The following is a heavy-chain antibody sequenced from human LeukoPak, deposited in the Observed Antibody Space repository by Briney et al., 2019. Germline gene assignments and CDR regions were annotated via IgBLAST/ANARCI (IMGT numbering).Heavy chain of an antibody. CDR1: GFSLPTSGVG. Sequence: SGPTLVNPPPPLTLTCTFSGFSLPTSGVGVAWIRQPPAKALEWLAVTYWNNDKSYSPSLKSRLTITKDTSKNQVVLTMTNMDPVDTTTYYCAHYDYGDSPTVDYFDYWGQGTLVTVSS. D-gene: IGHD4-17*01. J-gene: IGHJ4*02. V-gene: IGHV2-5*01. CDR2: TYWNNDK. CDR3: AHYDYGDSPTVDYFDY.